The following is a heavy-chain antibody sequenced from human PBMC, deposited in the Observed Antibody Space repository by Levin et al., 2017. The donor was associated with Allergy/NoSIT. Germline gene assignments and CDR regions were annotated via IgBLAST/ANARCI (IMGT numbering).Heavy chain of an antibody. J-gene: IGHJ6*02. D-gene: IGHD3-16*01. CDR3: ARDTAGYDYALDV. CDR1: GFTFTSYG. CDR2: IWSDGSTK. V-gene: IGHV3-33*01. Sequence: GGSLRLSCAASGFTFTSYGMHWVRQAPGKGLGWVALIWSDGSTKYFADSVKGRVTIARDSSKNTVYLQMNSLRVEDTAVYYCARDTAGYDYALDVWGQGTTVIVSS.